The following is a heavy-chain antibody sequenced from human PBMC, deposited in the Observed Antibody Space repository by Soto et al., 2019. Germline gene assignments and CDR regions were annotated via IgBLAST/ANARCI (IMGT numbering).Heavy chain of an antibody. D-gene: IGHD4-17*01. CDR1: GGSISSSSYY. CDR3: ARRALPHGDYGYFDY. J-gene: IGHJ4*02. Sequence: SETLSLTCTVSGGSISSSSYYWGWIRQPPGKGLEWIGSIYYSGSTYYNPSLKSRVTISVDTSKNQFSLKLSSVTAADTAVYYCARRALPHGDYGYFDYWGQGTLVTVSS. V-gene: IGHV4-39*01. CDR2: IYYSGST.